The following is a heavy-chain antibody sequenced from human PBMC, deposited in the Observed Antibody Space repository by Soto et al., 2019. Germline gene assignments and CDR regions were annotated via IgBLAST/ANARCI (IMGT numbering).Heavy chain of an antibody. V-gene: IGHV4-30-2*01. CDR1: GGSISSGGYS. Sequence: SETLSLTCAVSGGSISSGGYSWSWIRQPPGKGLEWIGYIYHSGSTYYNPSLKSRVTISVDTSKNQFSLKLNSVTAADTAVYYCARARSGSYGFWYFDLWGRGTLVTVSS. CDR3: ARARSGSYGFWYFDL. D-gene: IGHD3-10*01. J-gene: IGHJ2*01. CDR2: IYHSGST.